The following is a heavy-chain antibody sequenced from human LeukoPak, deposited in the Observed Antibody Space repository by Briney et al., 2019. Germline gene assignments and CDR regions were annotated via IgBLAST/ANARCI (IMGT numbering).Heavy chain of an antibody. CDR2: IYYSGST. Sequence: KASETLSLTCTVSGGSISSSSYYWGWIRQPPGKGLEWIGSIYYSGSTYYNPSLKSRVTISVDTSKNQFSLKLSSVTAADTAVYYCARDPPQTTVVTGDAFDIWGQGTMVTVSS. D-gene: IGHD4-23*01. J-gene: IGHJ3*02. CDR3: ARDPPQTTVVTGDAFDI. CDR1: GGSISSSSYY. V-gene: IGHV4-39*02.